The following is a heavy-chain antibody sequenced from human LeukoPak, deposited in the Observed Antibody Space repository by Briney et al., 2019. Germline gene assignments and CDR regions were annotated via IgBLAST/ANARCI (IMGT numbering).Heavy chain of an antibody. CDR3: ARGGTDYTSSSYYYAMDV. D-gene: IGHD6-13*01. CDR1: GYSIGSGYY. J-gene: IGHJ6*02. CDR2: IYHSGST. V-gene: IGHV4-38-2*02. Sequence: SETLSLTCTASGYSIGSGYYWGWIRQPPGKGLEWIGSIYHSGSTYYNPSLKSRVTISVDTSKNQFSLNLSSVTAADTAVYYCARGGTDYTSSSYYYAMDVWGQGTTVAVSS.